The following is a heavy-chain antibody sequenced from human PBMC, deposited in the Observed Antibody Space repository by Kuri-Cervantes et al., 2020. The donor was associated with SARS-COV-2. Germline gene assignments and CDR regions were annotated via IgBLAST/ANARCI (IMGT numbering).Heavy chain of an antibody. D-gene: IGHD3-3*01. V-gene: IGHV4-59*01. CDR2: IYYSGST. J-gene: IGHJ6*04. Sequence: GSLRLSCTVSGGTISSYYWSWIRQPPGKGLEWIGYIYYSGSTNYNPSLKSRVTISVDTSKNQFPLKLSSVTAADTAVYYCARDRYDQMDVWGKGTTVTVSS. CDR1: GGTISSYY. CDR3: ARDRYDQMDV.